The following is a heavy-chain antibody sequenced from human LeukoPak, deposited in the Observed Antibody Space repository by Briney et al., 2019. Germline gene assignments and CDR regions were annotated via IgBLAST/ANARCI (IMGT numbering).Heavy chain of an antibody. Sequence: VASVKVSCKTSGATFSNNAFSWVRQAPGQGLEWMGGVIPMLGTTNYAQNFQGRVPITADRSTVTVYMELNSLKSEDTAVYYCARGLFGVILIGQKQFYAMDVWGQGTTVTVSS. D-gene: IGHD3-3*01. CDR1: GATFSNNA. CDR3: ARGLFGVILIGQKQFYAMDV. CDR2: VIPMLGTT. J-gene: IGHJ6*02. V-gene: IGHV1-69*10.